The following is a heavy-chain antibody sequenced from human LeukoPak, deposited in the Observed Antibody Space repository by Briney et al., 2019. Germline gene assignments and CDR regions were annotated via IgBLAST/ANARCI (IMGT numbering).Heavy chain of an antibody. Sequence: GGSLRLSCVASGLTFTNYAMSWIRQAPGKGLEWVSTISNTGTDTYYADSVQGRFTISRDNSENTLYLQMDNLRAEDTAIYYCAKVPYSDYGSGRPPFMDVWGQGTTVAVSS. CDR3: AKVPYSDYGSGRPPFMDV. V-gene: IGHV3-23*01. CDR1: GLTFTNYA. CDR2: ISNTGTDT. J-gene: IGHJ6*02. D-gene: IGHD3-10*01.